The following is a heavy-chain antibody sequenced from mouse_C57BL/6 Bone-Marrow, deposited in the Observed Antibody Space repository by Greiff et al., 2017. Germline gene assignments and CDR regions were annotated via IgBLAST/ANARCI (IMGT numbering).Heavy chain of an antibody. CDR2: IGPGSGST. CDR3: ASQNYYDYGGFAY. V-gene: IGHV1-77*01. CDR1: GYTFTDYY. J-gene: IGHJ3*01. D-gene: IGHD2-4*01. Sequence: VQLQQPGAELVKPGASVKISCKASGYTFTDYYINWVKQRPGQGLEWIGKIGPGSGSTYYNEKFKGKATLTADKSSSTAYMQLSSLTSEDSAVYFCASQNYYDYGGFAYWGQGTLVTVSA.